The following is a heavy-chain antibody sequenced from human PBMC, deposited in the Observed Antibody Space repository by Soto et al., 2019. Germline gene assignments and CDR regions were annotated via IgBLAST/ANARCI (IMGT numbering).Heavy chain of an antibody. J-gene: IGHJ4*02. CDR2: INWNGGST. Sequence: EVQLVESGGGVSRPGGSLRLSCAASGFTFEDHAMSWVRQAPGKGLEWVSGINWNGGSTVYAASVKGRFTISRDNAKNSLFLEVKSVRAEDTALYFCARAALLADHFEDWGQGTLVTVSS. D-gene: IGHD6-25*01. CDR3: ARAALLADHFED. CDR1: GFTFEDHA. V-gene: IGHV3-20*04.